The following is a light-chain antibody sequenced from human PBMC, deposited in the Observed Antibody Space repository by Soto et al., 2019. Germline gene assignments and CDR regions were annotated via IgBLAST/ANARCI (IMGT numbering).Light chain of an antibody. Sequence: QSALTQPASVSGSPGQSITISCTGTSSDVGAYTYVSWYQQHPGKAPKLMIFEVSDRPSGVSNRLSGPKSGNTASLTISGLQAEDEADYYCSSYTTSNTLVFGGGTKLTVL. V-gene: IGLV2-14*01. CDR1: SSDVGAYTY. CDR3: SSYTTSNTLV. CDR2: EVS. J-gene: IGLJ2*01.